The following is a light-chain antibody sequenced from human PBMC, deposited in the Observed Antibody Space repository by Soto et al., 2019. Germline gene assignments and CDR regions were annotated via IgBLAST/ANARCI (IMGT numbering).Light chain of an antibody. J-gene: IGLJ2*01. CDR2: EVT. CDR1: SSDVAGYNY. V-gene: IGLV2-8*01. Sequence: QSALTQPPSASGSPGQSVTISCTGTSSDVAGYNYVSWYQQHPGKAPKLMIYEVTKRPSGVPDRFSGSKSGNTASLTVSGLQAEDEADYYCSSYVGSNNLVFGGGTKLTVL. CDR3: SSYVGSNNLV.